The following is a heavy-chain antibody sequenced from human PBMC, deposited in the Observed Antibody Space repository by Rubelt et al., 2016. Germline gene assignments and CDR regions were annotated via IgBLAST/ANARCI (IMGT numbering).Heavy chain of an antibody. CDR2: ISSGSSAI. D-gene: IGHD1-26*01. CDR3: ARDIVAATYVFDY. J-gene: IGHJ4*02. CDR1: GFSFSDYN. Sequence: EVQLLESGGGLVQPGGSLRLSCAASGFSFSDYNMKWVRQAPGKGLEWISYISSGSSAIFYADSVKGRFAVSRDNANNSLYLQMNSLRAEETAMYYCARDIVAATYVFDYWGQGTLVTVSS. V-gene: IGHV3-48*04.